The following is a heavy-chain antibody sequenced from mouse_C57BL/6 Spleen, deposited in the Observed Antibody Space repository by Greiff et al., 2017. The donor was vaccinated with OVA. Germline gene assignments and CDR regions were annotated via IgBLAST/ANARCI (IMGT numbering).Heavy chain of an antibody. CDR2: IDPSDSET. CDR3: ARSVYDYDEGAWFAY. Sequence: VKLKQPGAELVRPGSSVKLSCKASGYTFTSYWMHWVKQRPIQGLEWIGNIDPSDSETHYNQKFKDKATLTVDKSSSTAYMQLSSLTSEDSAVYYCARSVYDYDEGAWFAYWGQGTLVTVSA. J-gene: IGHJ3*01. V-gene: IGHV1-52*01. CDR1: GYTFTSYW. D-gene: IGHD2-4*01.